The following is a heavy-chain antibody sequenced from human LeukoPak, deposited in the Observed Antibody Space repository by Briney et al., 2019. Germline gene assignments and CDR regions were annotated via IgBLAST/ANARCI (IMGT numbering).Heavy chain of an antibody. V-gene: IGHV3-74*01. CDR1: GFTFSSYW. Sequence: KPGGSLRLSCAASGFTFSSYWMHWVRQAPGKGLVWVSRINSDGSSTSYADSVKGRFTISRDNAKNTLYLQMNSLRAEDTAVYYCARDHGYFDWLPQYHFDYWGQGTLVTVSS. J-gene: IGHJ4*02. CDR2: INSDGSST. CDR3: ARDHGYFDWLPQYHFDY. D-gene: IGHD3-9*01.